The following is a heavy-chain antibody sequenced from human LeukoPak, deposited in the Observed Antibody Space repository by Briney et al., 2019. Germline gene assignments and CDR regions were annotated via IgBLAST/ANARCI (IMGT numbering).Heavy chain of an antibody. CDR3: ARHGLNDFWSASPIPYYFDY. Sequence: SETLSLTCAVYGGSFSGYYWSWIRQPPGKGLEWIGEINHSGSTNYNPSLKSRVTISVDTSKNQFSLKLSSVTAADTAVYYCARHGLNDFWSASPIPYYFDYWGQGTLVTVSS. CDR1: GGSFSGYY. V-gene: IGHV4-34*01. D-gene: IGHD3-3*01. J-gene: IGHJ4*02. CDR2: INHSGST.